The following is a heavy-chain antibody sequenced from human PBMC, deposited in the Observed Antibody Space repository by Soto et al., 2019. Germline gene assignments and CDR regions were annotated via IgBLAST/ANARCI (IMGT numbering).Heavy chain of an antibody. CDR3: AIRQFFSFDS. J-gene: IGHJ4*02. Sequence: GESLKISCVAPGFTFSNYVMSWVRQAPGKGLECVAAIAGNGGILYYTDSVKGRFSISRDNSKNTLHLQMNSLRAEDTAVYYCAIRQFFSFDSWGQGILVTVSS. CDR1: GFTFSNYV. D-gene: IGHD6-19*01. V-gene: IGHV3-23*01. CDR2: IAGNGGIL.